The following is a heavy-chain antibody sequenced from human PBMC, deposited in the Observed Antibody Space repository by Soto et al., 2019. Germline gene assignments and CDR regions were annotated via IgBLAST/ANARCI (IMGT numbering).Heavy chain of an antibody. V-gene: IGHV3-74*03. CDR3: ARDAGVAMVRGYDN. CDR1: GFTFSSYW. J-gene: IGHJ4*02. D-gene: IGHD3-10*01. CDR2: IKTDGSRT. Sequence: EAQLVQSGGGLVQPGGSMRLSCAASGFTFSSYWMHWVRQAPGKGLVWVASIKTDGSRTPYADSVKGRFTSSRDNAKNTLYLQMNSLRDEDTAVYYCARDAGVAMVRGYDNWGQGTLVAVSS.